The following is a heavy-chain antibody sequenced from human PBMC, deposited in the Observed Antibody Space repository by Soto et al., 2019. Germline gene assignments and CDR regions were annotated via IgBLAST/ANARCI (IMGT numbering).Heavy chain of an antibody. CDR2: IIPIFGTA. J-gene: IGHJ4*02. V-gene: IGHV1-69*05. CDR1: GGTFSSYA. D-gene: IGHD3-10*01. Sequence: QVQLVQSGAEVKKPGSSVKVSCKASGGTFSSYAISWVRQAPGQGLEWMGGIIPIFGTANYAQKFQGRVTITXXDXTXXGYMERGSLRSEDTDVYYWEIVTAYYYGSGSYNDYWGQGTLVTVSS. CDR3: EIVTAYYYGSGSYNDY.